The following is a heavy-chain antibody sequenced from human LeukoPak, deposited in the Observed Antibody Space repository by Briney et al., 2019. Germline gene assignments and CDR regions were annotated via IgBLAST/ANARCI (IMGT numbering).Heavy chain of an antibody. Sequence: SETLSLTCTVSGGSISSSSYHWGWIRQPPGKGLEWIGNIYYSGRPFYNPSLKSRLTISVDTSKSQFSLKLSSVTAAGAAVYYCARQSGSYWYWGQGTLVTVSS. V-gene: IGHV4-39*01. D-gene: IGHD1-26*01. CDR1: GGSISSSSYH. J-gene: IGHJ4*02. CDR3: ARQSGSYWY. CDR2: IYYSGRP.